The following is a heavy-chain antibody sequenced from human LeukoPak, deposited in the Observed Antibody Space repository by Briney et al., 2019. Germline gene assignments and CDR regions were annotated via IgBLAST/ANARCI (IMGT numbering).Heavy chain of an antibody. CDR2: IYYSGST. V-gene: IGHV4-39*07. CDR3: VTYYFDSSGPKKNY. D-gene: IGHD3-22*01. J-gene: IGHJ4*02. CDR1: GGSISSSSYY. Sequence: SETLSLTCTVSGGSISSSSYYWGWIRQPPGKGLEWIGSIYYSGSTNYNPSLKSRVTISVDTSKKQFSLKLSSVTAADTAVYYCVTYYFDSSGPKKNYWGQGTLVTVSS.